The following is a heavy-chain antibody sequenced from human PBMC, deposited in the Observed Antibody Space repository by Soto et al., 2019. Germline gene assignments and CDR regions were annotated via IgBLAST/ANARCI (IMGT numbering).Heavy chain of an antibody. D-gene: IGHD2-15*01. CDR3: VRRVCSGGRCPGIGFEF. CDR2: IGTVGDT. Sequence: GGSLRLSCAASGFTFSSYWMHWVRQPTGKGLEWVSGIGTVGDTYYLGSVKGRFTVSRENAKNSLYLQMNNLRAGDSALYYCVRRVCSGGRCPGIGFEFWGQGTLVTVSS. CDR1: GFTFSSYW. J-gene: IGHJ4*02. V-gene: IGHV3-13*01.